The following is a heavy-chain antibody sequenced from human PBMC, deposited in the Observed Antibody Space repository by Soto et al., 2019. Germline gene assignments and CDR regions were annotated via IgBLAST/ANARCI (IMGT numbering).Heavy chain of an antibody. CDR2: IYHTGST. CDR3: AGSSERSMFDF. V-gene: IGHV4-31*02. CDR1: GGSVTGGGYF. J-gene: IGHJ4*02. D-gene: IGHD2-2*01. Sequence: KTSETLSLTCTVCGGSVTGGGYFWSWIRQLPGKVLEWIGYIYHTGSTFYNPSLKSRVTISLDTSKGQFSLSLTSVTAADTAMYFCAGSSERSMFDFWGPGTLVNVYS.